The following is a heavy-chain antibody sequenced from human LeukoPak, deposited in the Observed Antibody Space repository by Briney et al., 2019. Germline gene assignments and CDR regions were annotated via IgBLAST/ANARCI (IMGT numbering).Heavy chain of an antibody. D-gene: IGHD3-16*01. Sequence: PSETLSLTCTVSGGSISSYYWSWIRQPPGKGLEWIGYIYYSGSTNYNPSLKSRVTISVDTSKNQFSLKLSPVTAADTAVYYCARSPRPGGKRKLNDYWGQGTLVTVSS. J-gene: IGHJ4*02. CDR3: ARSPRPGGKRKLNDY. CDR1: GGSISSYY. CDR2: IYYSGST. V-gene: IGHV4-59*12.